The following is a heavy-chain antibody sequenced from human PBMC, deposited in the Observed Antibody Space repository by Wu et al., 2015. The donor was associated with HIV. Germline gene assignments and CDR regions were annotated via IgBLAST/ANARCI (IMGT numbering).Heavy chain of an antibody. CDR2: INPNSGGT. CDR3: ARDRYCSSTSCYTGRPRYFQH. D-gene: IGHD2-2*02. CDR1: GYTFTGYY. V-gene: IGHV1-2*02. J-gene: IGHJ1*01. Sequence: QVQLVQSGAEVKKPGASVKVSCKASGYTFTGYYMHWVRQAPGQGLEWMGWINPNSGGTNYAQKFQGRVTMTRDTSISTAYMELSRLRSDDTAVYYCARDRYCSSTSCYTGRPRYFQHWGQGTLVTVSS.